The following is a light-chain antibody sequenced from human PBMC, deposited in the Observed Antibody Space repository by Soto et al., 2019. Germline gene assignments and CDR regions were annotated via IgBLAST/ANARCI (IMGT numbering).Light chain of an antibody. V-gene: IGKV3-20*01. CDR1: QSVSSN. J-gene: IGKJ1*01. CDR2: GAS. Sequence: EIVMTQSPATLPVSPGERATLSCRASQSVSSNLAWYQQKPGQAPRLLIYGASSRATGIPDRFSGSGSGTDFTLTISRLEPEDFAVYYCQQYGSSPPVTFGQGTKVDIK. CDR3: QQYGSSPPVT.